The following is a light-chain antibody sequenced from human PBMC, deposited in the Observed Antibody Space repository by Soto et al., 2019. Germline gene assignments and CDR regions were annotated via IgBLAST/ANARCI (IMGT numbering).Light chain of an antibody. Sequence: EIVMPQSPDTLSVSPGETATLSCRASQSVGSNLAWYQQKPGQAPRLLISDASTRAAGLPARFSGSGSGTEFTLTISSLQSEDFAVYYCQQSNNWPKTFGQGT. CDR3: QQSNNWPKT. J-gene: IGKJ1*01. V-gene: IGKV3-15*01. CDR1: QSVGSN. CDR2: DAS.